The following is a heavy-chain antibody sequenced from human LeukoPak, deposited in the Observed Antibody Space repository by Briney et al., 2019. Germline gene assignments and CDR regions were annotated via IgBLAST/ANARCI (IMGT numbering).Heavy chain of an antibody. V-gene: IGHV1-2*02. Sequence: ASAKVSCKASGYTFTGYYMHWVRQAPGQGLEWMGWINPNSGGTNYAQKLQGRVTMTTDTSTSTAYMELRSLRSDDTAVYYCARAEDHSSGSNDYWGQGTLVTVSS. CDR3: ARAEDHSSGSNDY. CDR2: INPNSGGT. CDR1: GYTFTGYY. J-gene: IGHJ4*02. D-gene: IGHD3-22*01.